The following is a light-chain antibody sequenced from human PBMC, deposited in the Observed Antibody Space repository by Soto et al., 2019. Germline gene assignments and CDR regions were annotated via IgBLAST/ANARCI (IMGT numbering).Light chain of an antibody. CDR1: QTINNW. CDR2: HAS. Sequence: DIQMTQSPSTLSASIGDRVTITCRASQTINNWLAWYQQKPGKAPNLLIYHASNLETGVPSRFSGSAFGTEFTLTISSLQPDDFATYYCQHYNSYTWTFGQGNKVEIK. V-gene: IGKV1-5*01. J-gene: IGKJ1*01. CDR3: QHYNSYTWT.